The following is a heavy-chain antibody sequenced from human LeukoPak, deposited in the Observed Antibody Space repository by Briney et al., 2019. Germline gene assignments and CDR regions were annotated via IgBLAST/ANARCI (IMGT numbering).Heavy chain of an antibody. Sequence: GGSLGLSCAASGFTFSNYDMYWVRQATGKGLEWVSRIGTAGDTYYPGSVKGRFTISRENAKNSLYLQMNSLRAGDTAVYYCARDAGSREFDYWGQGTLVTVSS. J-gene: IGHJ4*02. CDR3: ARDAGSREFDY. V-gene: IGHV3-13*04. D-gene: IGHD1-26*01. CDR2: IGTAGDT. CDR1: GFTFSNYD.